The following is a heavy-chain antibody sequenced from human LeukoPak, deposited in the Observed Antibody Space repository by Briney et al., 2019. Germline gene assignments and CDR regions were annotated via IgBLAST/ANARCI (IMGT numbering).Heavy chain of an antibody. V-gene: IGHV3-30*03. CDR3: ARGAAMVYYYYMDV. J-gene: IGHJ6*03. CDR1: RLSFSTYG. CDR2: VSYDGNKK. D-gene: IGHD5-18*01. Sequence: GGSLRLSCAASRLSFSTYGMHWVRQAPGKGLEWVAVVSYDGNKKYYADSVKGRFTISRDNAKNSLYLQMNSLRAEDTAVYYCARGAAMVYYYYMDVWGKGTTVTVSS.